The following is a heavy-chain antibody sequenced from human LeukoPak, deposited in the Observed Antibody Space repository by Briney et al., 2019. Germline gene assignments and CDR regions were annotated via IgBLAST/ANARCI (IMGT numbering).Heavy chain of an antibody. D-gene: IGHD3-10*01. CDR2: ISSANNTI. V-gene: IGHV3-48*01. CDR1: GFTFSSYS. Sequence: GASLRLSCAASGFTFSSYSMNWVRQAPGKGLEWVSYISSANNTIYYADYVKGRFTISRDNAKNSLYLQMNSLRAEDTAMYYCARDGWFGDYNWFDPWGQGTLVTVSS. J-gene: IGHJ5*02. CDR3: ARDGWFGDYNWFDP.